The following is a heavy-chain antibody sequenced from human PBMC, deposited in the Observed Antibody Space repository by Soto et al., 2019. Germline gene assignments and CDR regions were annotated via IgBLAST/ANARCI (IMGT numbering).Heavy chain of an antibody. CDR2: IWYDGSNK. V-gene: IGHV3-33*01. Sequence: HPGVSLRLSFAASGFTFSSYGMHWFRQAPGKGLEWVAVIWYDGSNKYYADSVKGRFTISRDNSKNTLYLQMNSLRAEDTAVYYCARERDYGFTGDAFDIWGHGTMVTVSS. CDR1: GFTFSSYG. CDR3: ARERDYGFTGDAFDI. J-gene: IGHJ3*02. D-gene: IGHD4-17*01.